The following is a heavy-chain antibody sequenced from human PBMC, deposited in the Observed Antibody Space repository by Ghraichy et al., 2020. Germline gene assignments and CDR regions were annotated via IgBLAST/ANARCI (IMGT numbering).Heavy chain of an antibody. J-gene: IGHJ4*02. CDR2: ISGSADTK. V-gene: IGHV3-23*01. Sequence: GGSLRLSCAASGFTFNNYAMSWVRQAPGKGLEWVSAISGSADTKYYANSVRGRFTISRDNSKNSVYLQMNSLRAEDTAVYYCAWHSRWSDFDCGGQGTLVTVSS. CDR3: AWHSRWSDFDC. D-gene: IGHD4-23*01. CDR1: GFTFNNYA.